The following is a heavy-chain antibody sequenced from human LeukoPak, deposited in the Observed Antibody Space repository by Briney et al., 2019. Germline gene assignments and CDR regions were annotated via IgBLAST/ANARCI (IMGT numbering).Heavy chain of an antibody. CDR1: GGTFSSYA. CDR3: ARGPGEREQS. D-gene: IGHD3-16*01. Sequence: SVKVSFEASGGTFSSYAISWVRQAPGQGLEWMGRIIPIFGTANYAQKFQGRFTITTDESTRTAYMELSRLRSEDRAVYYCARGPGEREQSWGEGTLVTVSS. CDR2: IIPIFGTA. V-gene: IGHV1-69*05. J-gene: IGHJ4*02.